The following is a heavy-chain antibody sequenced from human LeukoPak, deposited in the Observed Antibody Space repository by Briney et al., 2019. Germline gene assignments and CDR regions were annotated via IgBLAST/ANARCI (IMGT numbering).Heavy chain of an antibody. D-gene: IGHD3-9*01. CDR1: GYSFTTYW. J-gene: IGHJ4*02. V-gene: IGHV5-51*01. Sequence: GESLKISCKGSGYSFTTYWIGWVRQMPGKGLEWMGIIYPGDSDTRYSPSFQGQVTISADKSISTAYLQWSSLKASDTAMYYCARYNISTGYYNLFDYWGQGTLVTVSS. CDR3: ARYNISTGYYNLFDY. CDR2: IYPGDSDT.